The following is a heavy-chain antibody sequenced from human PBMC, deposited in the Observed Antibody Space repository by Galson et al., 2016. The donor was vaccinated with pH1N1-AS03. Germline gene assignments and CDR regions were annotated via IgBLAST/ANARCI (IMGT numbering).Heavy chain of an antibody. CDR3: ARAFCSGGSCYDYFYYAVDV. V-gene: IGHV1-18*01. CDR1: GYTFTSYG. CDR2: ISPYNGRT. D-gene: IGHD2-15*01. Sequence: SVKVSCKASGYTFTSYGIGWVRQAPGQGLEWMGWISPYNGRTEYAQKFQGSVTTTTDTSTSTAYMELRSLFSDDTAMYYCARAFCSGGSCYDYFYYAVDVWGQGTTVTVSS. J-gene: IGHJ6*02.